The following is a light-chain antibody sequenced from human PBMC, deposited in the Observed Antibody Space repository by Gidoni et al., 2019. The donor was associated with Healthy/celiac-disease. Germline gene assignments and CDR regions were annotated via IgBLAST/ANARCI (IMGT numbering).Light chain of an antibody. Sequence: EIVLTQSPGTLSLSPGERATLFCRASQSVSSSFLAWYQQKPGQAPRLLIYGESSRATGIPDRLSGSGSGTDLTLTISRLGPEDLAMYYYQQYGSSPPFTFGPGTKVDIK. J-gene: IGKJ3*01. CDR2: GES. CDR1: QSVSSSF. CDR3: QQYGSSPPFT. V-gene: IGKV3-20*01.